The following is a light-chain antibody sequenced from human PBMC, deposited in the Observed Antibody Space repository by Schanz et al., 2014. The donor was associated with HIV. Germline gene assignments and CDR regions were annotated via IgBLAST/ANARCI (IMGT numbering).Light chain of an antibody. CDR1: QSVDSD. CDR3: QQYGSSPPT. CDR2: DAS. J-gene: IGKJ3*01. Sequence: EIVLTQSPATLSVSPGESATLSCRASQSVDSDLPWYQQKPGQAPRLLIYDASNRATGIPARFSGSGSGTDFTLTISSLEPEDFAVYYCQQYGSSPPTFGPGTKVEIK. V-gene: IGKV3-20*01.